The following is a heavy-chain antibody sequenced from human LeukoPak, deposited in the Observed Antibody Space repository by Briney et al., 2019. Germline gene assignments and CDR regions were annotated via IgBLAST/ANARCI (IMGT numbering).Heavy chain of an antibody. CDR2: INNDGRTT. D-gene: IGHD6-19*01. J-gene: IGHJ4*02. CDR3: ARDTMAVAGDFHY. CDR1: GFTFSSYW. V-gene: IGHV3-74*01. Sequence: GGSLRLSCAASGFTFSSYWMHWVRQAPGKGLVWVSRINNDGRTTSYPASVKGRSTISRDNANNTLYLQINRLRAQDTAIYYCARDTMAVAGDFHYGGQGTL.